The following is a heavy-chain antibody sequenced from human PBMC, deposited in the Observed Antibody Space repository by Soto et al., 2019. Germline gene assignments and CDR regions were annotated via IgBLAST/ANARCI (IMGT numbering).Heavy chain of an antibody. CDR3: ATVRDFWSGYYFVGWFDP. V-gene: IGHV1-24*01. CDR2: FDPEDGET. CDR1: GYTLTELS. D-gene: IGHD3-3*01. Sequence: ASVKVSCKVSGYTLTELSMHCVRQAPGKGLEWMGGFDPEDGETIYAQKFQGRVTMTEDTSTDTAYMELSSLRSEDTAVYYCATVRDFWSGYYFVGWFDPWGQGTLVTVSS. J-gene: IGHJ5*02.